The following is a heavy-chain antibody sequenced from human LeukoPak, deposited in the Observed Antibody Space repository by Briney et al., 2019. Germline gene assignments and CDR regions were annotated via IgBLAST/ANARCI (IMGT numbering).Heavy chain of an antibody. CDR3: AKHVYGGNLLPET. D-gene: IGHD4-23*01. V-gene: IGHV3-23*01. CDR2: LSGSGGNT. J-gene: IGHJ4*02. CDR1: GFTFSTYA. Sequence: PGGSLRLSCAASGFTFSTYAMSWVRQAPGEGLEWVSSLSGSGGNTNYADSVKGRFTISRDNSKNTLYLQMNSLRAEDTAIYYCAKHVYGGNLLPETWGQGTLVTVSS.